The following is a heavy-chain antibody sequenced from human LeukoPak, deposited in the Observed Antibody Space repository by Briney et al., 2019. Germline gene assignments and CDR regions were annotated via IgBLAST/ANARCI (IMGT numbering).Heavy chain of an antibody. CDR1: GFTFSSYA. D-gene: IGHD3-22*01. CDR2: IYYSGST. J-gene: IGHJ4*02. CDR3: ARRLGVMNPFDY. V-gene: IGHV4-59*08. Sequence: LRLSCAASGFTFSSYAMSWIRQPPGKGLEWIGYIYYSGSTNYNPSVKSRVTISVDTSKNQFSLKLSSVTAADTAVYYCARRLGVMNPFDYWGQGTLVTVSS.